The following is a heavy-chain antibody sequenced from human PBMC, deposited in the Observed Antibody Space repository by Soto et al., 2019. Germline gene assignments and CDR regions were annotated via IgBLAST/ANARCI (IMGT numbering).Heavy chain of an antibody. Sequence: SETLSLTCAVYGGSFSGYYWSWIRQPPGKGLEWIGEINHSGSTNYNPSLKSRVTISVDTSKNQFSLKLSSVTAADTAVYYCARGFLGYCSGGSCYVGHYYYYDGMDVWGQGTTVTVS. J-gene: IGHJ6*02. CDR1: GGSFSGYY. CDR3: ARGFLGYCSGGSCYVGHYYYYDGMDV. V-gene: IGHV4-34*01. CDR2: INHSGST. D-gene: IGHD2-15*01.